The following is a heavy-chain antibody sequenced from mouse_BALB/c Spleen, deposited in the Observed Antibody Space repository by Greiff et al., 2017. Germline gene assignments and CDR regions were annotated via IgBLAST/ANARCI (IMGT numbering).Heavy chain of an antibody. J-gene: IGHJ1*01. CDR2: IWTGGGT. D-gene: IGHD1-2*01. V-gene: IGHV2-9-2*01. CDR1: GFSLTSYD. CDR3: VRRITTATWYFDV. Sequence: VQLQQSGPGLVAPSQSLSITCTVSGFSLTSYDISWIRQPPGKGLEWLGVIWTGGGTNYNSAFMSRLSISKDNSKSQVFLKMNSLQTDDTAIYYCVRRITTATWYFDVWGAGTTVTVSS.